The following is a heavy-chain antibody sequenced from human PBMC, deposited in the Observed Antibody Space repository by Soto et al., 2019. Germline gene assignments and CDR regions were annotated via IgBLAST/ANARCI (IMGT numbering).Heavy chain of an antibody. J-gene: IGHJ6*02. Sequence: QVQLVQSGAEVKKPGSSVKVSCKASGGTFSSYAISWVRQAPGQGFEWMGGIIPIFGTADYAQRFQGRVTITADESTSTDYMELTSLRSEDTAVYYCATPRSSSAYYCGMDVWGQGTTVTVSS. V-gene: IGHV1-69*12. CDR2: IIPIFGTA. CDR3: ATPRSSSAYYCGMDV. D-gene: IGHD6-6*01. CDR1: GGTFSSYA.